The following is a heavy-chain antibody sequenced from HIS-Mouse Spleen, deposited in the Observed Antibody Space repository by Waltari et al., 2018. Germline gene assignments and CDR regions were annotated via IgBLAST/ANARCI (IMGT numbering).Heavy chain of an antibody. CDR2: IYSGGST. V-gene: IGHV3-66*01. Sequence: EVQLVESGGGLVQPGGSLRLSCAAPGFTVSSNYMRGVRQAPGKGLEWVSVIYSGGSTYYADSVKGRFTISRDNSKNTLYLQMNSLRAEDTAVYYCARKYSSSFDYWGQGTLVTVSS. CDR1: GFTVSSNY. D-gene: IGHD6-6*01. J-gene: IGHJ4*02. CDR3: ARKYSSSFDY.